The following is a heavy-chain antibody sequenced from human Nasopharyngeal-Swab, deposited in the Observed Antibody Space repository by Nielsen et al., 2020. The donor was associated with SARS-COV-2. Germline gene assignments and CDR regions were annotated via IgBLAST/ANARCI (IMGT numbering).Heavy chain of an antibody. CDR3: ARSYCNSPSCWADYYGMDV. CDR2: ISISSNYI. Sequence: GESLKISCAASGFTFSSHSMNWVRQAPGKGLEWVSSISISSNYIYYADSVKGRFTVSRDNGKSSLYLQMNGLRAEDTAVYYCARSYCNSPSCWADYYGMDVWGQGTTVTVSS. V-gene: IGHV3-21*04. J-gene: IGHJ6*02. CDR1: GFTFSSHS. D-gene: IGHD2/OR15-2a*01.